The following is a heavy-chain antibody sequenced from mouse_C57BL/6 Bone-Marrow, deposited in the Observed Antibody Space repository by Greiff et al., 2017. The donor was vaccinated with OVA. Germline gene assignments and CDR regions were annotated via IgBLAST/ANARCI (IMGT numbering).Heavy chain of an antibody. Sequence: QVQLQQPGAELVKPGASVKLSCKASGYTFTSYWMHWVKQRPGQGLEWIGMIHPNSGSTNYNEKFKSKATLTVDKSSSTAYMKLSSLTSEDSAVYYCARGGYSNYRFAYWGQGTLVTVSA. D-gene: IGHD2-5*01. CDR1: GYTFTSYW. CDR2: IHPNSGST. J-gene: IGHJ3*01. V-gene: IGHV1-64*01. CDR3: ARGGYSNYRFAY.